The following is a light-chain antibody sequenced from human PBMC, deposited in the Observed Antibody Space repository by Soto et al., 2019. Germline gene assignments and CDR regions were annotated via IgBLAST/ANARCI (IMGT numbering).Light chain of an antibody. CDR3: QQYNSFPYT. CDR1: QSISIW. V-gene: IGKV1-5*03. J-gene: IGKJ2*01. CDR2: EAS. Sequence: DIHMTQSPSTLSTSVGDRVTITCRASQSISIWLAWYQQKPGRAPELLIYEASSLQSGVPSRFSGSGSGTEFTLTISSLQPDDFATYYCQQYNSFPYTFGQGTKLEIK.